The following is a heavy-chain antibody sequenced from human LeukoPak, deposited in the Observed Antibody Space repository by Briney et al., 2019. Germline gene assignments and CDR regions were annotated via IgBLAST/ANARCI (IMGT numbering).Heavy chain of an antibody. CDR3: ARDRHTAFDPRWFGS. D-gene: IGHD2-21*02. Sequence: SETLSLTCTVSGGSVSSGGFYWNWIRQHPGKGLEWIGYINYGGSTYYTPSLKSRVTISLDTSKNQFSLKLISVTAADTAVYFCARDRHTAFDPRWFGSWGQGTLVTVSS. J-gene: IGHJ5*01. V-gene: IGHV4-31*03. CDR2: INYGGST. CDR1: GGSVSSGGFY.